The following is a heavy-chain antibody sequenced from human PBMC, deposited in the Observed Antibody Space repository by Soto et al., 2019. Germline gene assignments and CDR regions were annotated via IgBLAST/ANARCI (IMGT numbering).Heavy chain of an antibody. CDR3: AGENYYALDY. D-gene: IGHD3-10*01. V-gene: IGHV4-59*01. J-gene: IGHJ4*02. CDR2: INYSGST. CDR1: SGSISSYN. Sequence: KTSETLSLTCTVSSGSISSYNWNWVRQPPGKGLEWIGFINYSGSTHYNPSLKSRVTISLDTSKNQFSLKLNSVTAADTAVYYCAGENYYALDYWGPGTLVTVSS.